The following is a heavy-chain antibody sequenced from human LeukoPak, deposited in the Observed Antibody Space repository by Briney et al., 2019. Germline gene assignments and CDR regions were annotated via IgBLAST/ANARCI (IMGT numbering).Heavy chain of an antibody. Sequence: ASVKVSCKASGYTFTSYGISWVRQAPGQGLEWMGWISAYNGNTNYAQKLQGRVTMTTDTSTSTAYMELSSLGSEDTAVYYCARANYDILTGYQGPYYFDYWGQGTLVTVSS. CDR3: ARANYDILTGYQGPYYFDY. CDR1: GYTFTSYG. J-gene: IGHJ4*02. CDR2: ISAYNGNT. D-gene: IGHD3-9*01. V-gene: IGHV1-18*01.